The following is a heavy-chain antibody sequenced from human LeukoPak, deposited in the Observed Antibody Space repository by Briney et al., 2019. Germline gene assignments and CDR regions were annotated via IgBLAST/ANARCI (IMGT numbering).Heavy chain of an antibody. Sequence: GESLKIPCKGSGYSFTSYWIGWVRQMPGKGLEWMGIIYPGDSDTRYSPSFQGQVTISADKSTSTAYLQWSSLKASDTAMYYCASASGYDFQGADYWGQGTLVTVSS. CDR3: ASASGYDFQGADY. CDR2: IYPGDSDT. D-gene: IGHD5-12*01. V-gene: IGHV5-51*01. CDR1: GYSFTSYW. J-gene: IGHJ4*02.